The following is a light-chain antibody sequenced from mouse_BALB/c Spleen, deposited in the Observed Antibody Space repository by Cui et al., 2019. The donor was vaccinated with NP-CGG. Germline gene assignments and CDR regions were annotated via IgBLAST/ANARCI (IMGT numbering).Light chain of an antibody. CDR1: TGTVTTSNY. CDR3: ALWYSNHWV. J-gene: IGLJ1*01. Sequence: HAVVTQGSALTTSPGETITLTCRSSTGTVTTSNYANWVQEKPDHFFTGLIGGTNNRAPGVPARFSGSLIGDKAALTITGAQTEDEAIYFCALWYSNHWVFGGGTKLTVL. V-gene: IGLV1*01. CDR2: GTN.